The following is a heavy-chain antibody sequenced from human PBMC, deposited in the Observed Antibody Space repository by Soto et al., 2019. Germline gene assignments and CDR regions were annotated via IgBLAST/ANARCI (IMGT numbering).Heavy chain of an antibody. Sequence: EVHLVESGGGLVKPGGSLRLSCAVSGFTFSSCTMNWVRQAPGKGLEWVSYISPSTSHIYYADSVKGRFTISRDNAKNSRLLQKHRLRAEDTAVYCCSGCSGAACHHTYGRDVWGQGTTVTVSS. CDR1: GFTFSSCT. V-gene: IGHV3-21*01. D-gene: IGHD2-15*01. CDR2: ISPSTSHI. J-gene: IGHJ6*02. CDR3: SGCSGAACHHTYGRDV.